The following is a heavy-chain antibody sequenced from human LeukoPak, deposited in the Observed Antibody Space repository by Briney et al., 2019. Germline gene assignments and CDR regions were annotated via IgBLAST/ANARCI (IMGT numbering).Heavy chain of an antibody. CDR3: ARGRNDNGGMFFDS. V-gene: IGHV4-59*01. Sequence: SETLSLTCTVSGGSIRSYYWSWIRQAPGKGLEWIGFISYSGYTSYSPSLKSRIAISVDTSKSQFSLRLSSMTAADTAIYYCARGRNDNGGMFFDSWAQGTLVTVSS. D-gene: IGHD4-23*01. CDR1: GGSIRSYY. CDR2: ISYSGYT. J-gene: IGHJ4*02.